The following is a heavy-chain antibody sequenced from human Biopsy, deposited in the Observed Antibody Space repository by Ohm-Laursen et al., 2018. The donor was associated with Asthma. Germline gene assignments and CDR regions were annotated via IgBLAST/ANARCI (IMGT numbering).Heavy chain of an antibody. CDR2: VSSDGHNK. Sequence: SSLRLSCTASGFVFSHCGMHWVRQGPGKGLEWVALVSSDGHNKYYEDSVKGRFTISRDNSRNRLYLQINRLTVEDPAVYFCARQSGQDYGDSSGFDIWGQGTKVAVSS. V-gene: IGHV3-30*03. J-gene: IGHJ3*02. CDR3: ARQSGQDYGDSSGFDI. CDR1: GFVFSHCG. D-gene: IGHD3-22*01.